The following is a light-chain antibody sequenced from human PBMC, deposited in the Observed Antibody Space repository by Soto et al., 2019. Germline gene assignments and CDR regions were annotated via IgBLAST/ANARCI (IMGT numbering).Light chain of an antibody. J-gene: IGLJ3*02. CDR3: QSYDNSLSGWV. CDR2: GNS. CDR1: SSNIGTTYD. V-gene: IGLV1-40*01. Sequence: QLVLTQPPSVSGAPGQRVTISCTGSSSNIGTTYDVYWYQQLPGTAPKLLIYGNSNRPSGVPDRFSGSKSGTSASLAITGLQAEDEADYYCQSYDNSLSGWVFGGGTKLTVL.